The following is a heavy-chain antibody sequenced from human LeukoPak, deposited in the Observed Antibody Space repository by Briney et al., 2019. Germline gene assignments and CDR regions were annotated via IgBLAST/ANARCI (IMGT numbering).Heavy chain of an antibody. V-gene: IGHV3-33*06. CDR1: GFIFNHHA. J-gene: IGHJ4*02. Sequence: GGSLRLSCAASGFIFNHHAMHWVRQAPGKGLEWVAVIWSDKSNRFYADSVRGRFTISRDDSRKTVYLQMERMAAEDTAICYCAKDAQRGFDYSNSLENWGQGALVTVAS. D-gene: IGHD4-11*01. CDR3: AKDAQRGFDYSNSLEN. CDR2: IWSDKSNR.